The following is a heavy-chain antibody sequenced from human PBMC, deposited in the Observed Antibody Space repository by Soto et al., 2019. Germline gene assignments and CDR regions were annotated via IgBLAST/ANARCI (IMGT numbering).Heavy chain of an antibody. Sequence: GGSLRLSCTASGFTFSSYAMSWVRQAPGKELEWVSTISGNSGKTNYAESVKGRFSISRDNSKNTVRLQLDSLRAEDTAVYFCAKLGFVLMELYYFHQWGHGTLVTVSS. J-gene: IGHJ4*01. CDR2: ISGNSGKT. V-gene: IGHV3-23*01. CDR1: GFTFSSYA. CDR3: AKLGFVLMELYYFHQ. D-gene: IGHD2-8*01.